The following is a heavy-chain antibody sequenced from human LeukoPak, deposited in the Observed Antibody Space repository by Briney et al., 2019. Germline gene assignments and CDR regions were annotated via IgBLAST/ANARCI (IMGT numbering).Heavy chain of an antibody. D-gene: IGHD5-18*01. V-gene: IGHV4-59*08. Sequence: SETLSLTCTVSGGSISSYYWSWIRQPPGKGLEWIGYIYYSGSTNYNPSLKSRVTISVDTSKNRFSLKLSSVTAADTAVYYCARLEIQLWFKVDPWGQGTLVTVSS. CDR3: ARLEIQLWFKVDP. CDR2: IYYSGST. J-gene: IGHJ5*02. CDR1: GGSISSYY.